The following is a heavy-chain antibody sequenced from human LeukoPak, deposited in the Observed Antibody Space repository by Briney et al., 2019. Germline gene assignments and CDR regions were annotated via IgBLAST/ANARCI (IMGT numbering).Heavy chain of an antibody. Sequence: SVKVSCKASGGTFSSYAVSWVRQAPGQGLEWMGGIIPIFGTASYAQKFQGRVTITTDESTSTAYMELSSLRSEDTAVYYCARGAQLAGTLDYFDHWGQGMLVTVSS. J-gene: IGHJ4*02. CDR1: GGTFSSYA. CDR2: IIPIFGTA. CDR3: ARGAQLAGTLDYFDH. V-gene: IGHV1-69*05. D-gene: IGHD1-7*01.